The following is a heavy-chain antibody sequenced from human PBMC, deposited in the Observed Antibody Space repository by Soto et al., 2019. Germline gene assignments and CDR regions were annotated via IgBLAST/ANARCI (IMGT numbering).Heavy chain of an antibody. V-gene: IGHV1-69*13. Sequence: GASVKVSCTASGSRISSYAISWVRQAPGQGLEWMGGIIPIFGTANYAQKFQGRVTITADESTSTAYMELSSRRSEDTAVYYCARTYYYDSSGYYLDDYYYYYGMDVWGQGTTVTVSS. D-gene: IGHD3-22*01. CDR2: IIPIFGTA. CDR3: ARTYYYDSSGYYLDDYYYYYGMDV. J-gene: IGHJ6*02. CDR1: GSRISSYA.